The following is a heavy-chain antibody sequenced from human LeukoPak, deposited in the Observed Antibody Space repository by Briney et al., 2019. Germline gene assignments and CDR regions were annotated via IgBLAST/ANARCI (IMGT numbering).Heavy chain of an antibody. CDR2: INPTSGST. V-gene: IGHV1-2*02. Sequence: ASVKVSCKASGYTFTDYYMHWVRQAPGQGLEWMGWINPTSGSTNYAQTFRGRVTLTSDTSITTAYMELSRLKSDDTAVYYCAGGNLSGDHDFWGQGTLVTVSS. CDR3: AGGNLSGDHDF. J-gene: IGHJ4*02. CDR1: GYTFTDYY. D-gene: IGHD1-26*01.